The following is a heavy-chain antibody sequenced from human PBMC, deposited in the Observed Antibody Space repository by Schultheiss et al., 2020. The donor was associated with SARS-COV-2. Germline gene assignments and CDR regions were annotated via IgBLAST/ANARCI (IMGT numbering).Heavy chain of an antibody. CDR1: GYVFVGYG. CDR3: ARGPATVPYYYYGMDV. D-gene: IGHD2-2*01. J-gene: IGHJ6*02. Sequence: ASVKVSCKASGYVFVGYGINWVRQAPGQGLEWMGWISAYDDNTKYAQKFQGRVTMTTDTSTSTAYMELRSLRSDDTAVYYCARGPATVPYYYYGMDVWGQGTTVTVSS. V-gene: IGHV1-18*01. CDR2: ISAYDDNT.